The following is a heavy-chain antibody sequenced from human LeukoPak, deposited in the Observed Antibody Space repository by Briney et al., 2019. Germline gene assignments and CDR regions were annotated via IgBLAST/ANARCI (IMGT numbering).Heavy chain of an antibody. CDR1: GDSITSGSYY. V-gene: IGHV4-61*02. J-gene: IGHJ4*02. Sequence: PSQTLSLTCTVSGDSITSGSYYWSWIRQPAGTGLEWIGRIFISGGTNYNPSLRSRVTMSLDTSKNQFSLQLNSVTPEDTAVYYCARVHLHRQWAGTYYFDYWGQGTLVTVSS. D-gene: IGHD6-19*01. CDR3: ARVHLHRQWAGTYYFDY. CDR2: IFISGGT.